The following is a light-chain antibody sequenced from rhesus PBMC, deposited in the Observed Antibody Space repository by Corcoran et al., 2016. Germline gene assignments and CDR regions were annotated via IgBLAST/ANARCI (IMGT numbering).Light chain of an antibody. Sequence: DIQMTQSPSSLSASVGDRVTVTFRASQGINQELSWYQQKPGKAPTLLIYAASSLQTGVSSRFSGSGSGTDDTLIISILQPEDVATYYCLQDYTTPYSFGQGTKVEVK. CDR2: AAS. CDR3: LQDYTTPYS. V-gene: IGKV1-94*01. CDR1: QGINQE. J-gene: IGKJ2*01.